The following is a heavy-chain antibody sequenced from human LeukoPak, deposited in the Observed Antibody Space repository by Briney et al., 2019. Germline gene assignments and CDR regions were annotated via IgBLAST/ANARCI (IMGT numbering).Heavy chain of an antibody. CDR1: GFIFSSYA. V-gene: IGHV3-23*03. CDR2: IYSGGST. CDR3: AKGGYGYGLGYYFDY. J-gene: IGHJ4*02. D-gene: IGHD5-18*01. Sequence: GGSLRLSCTASGFIFSSYAMTWVRQAPGKGLEWVSVIYSGGSTYYADSVKGRFTISRDNSKNTLYLQMNSLRAEDTAVYYCAKGGYGYGLGYYFDYWGQGTLVTVSS.